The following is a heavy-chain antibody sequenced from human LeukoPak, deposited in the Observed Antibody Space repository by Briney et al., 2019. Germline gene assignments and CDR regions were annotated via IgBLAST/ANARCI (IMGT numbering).Heavy chain of an antibody. D-gene: IGHD3-9*01. Sequence: GGSLRLSCAASGFTFSSYGMYWVRQAPGKGLEWVAFTRYDGSNKYYADSVKGRFTISRDNSKNTLYLQMNSLRAEDTAVYYCAKDAGGYDILTGYYSYYYMDVWGKGTTVTISS. J-gene: IGHJ6*03. CDR1: GFTFSSYG. V-gene: IGHV3-30*02. CDR3: AKDAGGYDILTGYYSYYYMDV. CDR2: TRYDGSNK.